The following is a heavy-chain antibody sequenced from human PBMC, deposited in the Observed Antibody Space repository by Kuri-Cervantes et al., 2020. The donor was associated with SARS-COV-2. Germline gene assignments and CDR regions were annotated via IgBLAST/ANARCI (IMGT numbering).Heavy chain of an antibody. Sequence: LSLTCAASGFTFSDYYMSWIRQAPGKGLEWVSYISSSSSYTNYADSVKGRFTISRDNAKNSPYLQMNSLRAEDTAVYYCASFGSGWYDDAFDIWGQGTMVTVSS. CDR3: ASFGSGWYDDAFDI. J-gene: IGHJ3*02. CDR1: GFTFSDYY. D-gene: IGHD6-19*01. CDR2: ISSSSSYT. V-gene: IGHV3-11*03.